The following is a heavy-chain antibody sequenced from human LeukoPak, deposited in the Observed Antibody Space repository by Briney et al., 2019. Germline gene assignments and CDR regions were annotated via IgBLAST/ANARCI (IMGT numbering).Heavy chain of an antibody. D-gene: IGHD3-10*01. CDR3: VRDGGERNLLWFGELFWFDP. V-gene: IGHV1-69*04. Sequence: SVKVSCKASGGTFSSYAISWVRQAPGQGLEWMGRIIPILGIANYAQKFQGRVTITADKSTSTAYMELSSLRSDDTAVYYCVRDGGERNLLWFGELFWFDPWGQGTLVTVSS. CDR2: IIPILGIA. CDR1: GGTFSSYA. J-gene: IGHJ5*02.